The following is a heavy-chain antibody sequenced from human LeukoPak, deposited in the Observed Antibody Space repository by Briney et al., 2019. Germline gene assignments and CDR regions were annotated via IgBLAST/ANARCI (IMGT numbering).Heavy chain of an antibody. CDR2: VSDRGST. Sequence: GSLRLSCAASGFSFSDYYMSWIRQAPGKGLEWIGYVSDRGSTDYNPSLKSRVIISMDTSKSQFSLRLRSVTAADTAVYYCARENDRYGRIDNWGQGTLVTVSS. CDR3: ARENDRYGRIDN. CDR1: GFSFSDYY. J-gene: IGHJ4*02. V-gene: IGHV4-59*01. D-gene: IGHD5-18*01.